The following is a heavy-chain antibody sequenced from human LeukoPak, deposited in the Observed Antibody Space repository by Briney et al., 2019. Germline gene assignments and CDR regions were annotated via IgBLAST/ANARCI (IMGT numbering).Heavy chain of an antibody. J-gene: IGHJ6*02. CDR2: ISYDGNIK. D-gene: IGHD6-13*01. V-gene: IGHV3-30*18. Sequence: PGGSLRLSCAASGFTFSSYGIHWVRQAPGKGLEWVAVISYDGNIKNYADSVKGRFTVSRDNSKNTLYLQMNSLRVDDTAVYYCAKAASSSWPSYYYGMDVWGQGTTVTVSS. CDR1: GFTFSSYG. CDR3: AKAASSSWPSYYYGMDV.